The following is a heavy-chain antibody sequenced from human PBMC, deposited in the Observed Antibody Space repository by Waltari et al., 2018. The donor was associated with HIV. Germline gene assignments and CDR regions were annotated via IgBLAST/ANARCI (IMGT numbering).Heavy chain of an antibody. CDR3: AKADVVVLPAPFDY. J-gene: IGHJ4*02. Sequence: EVQLLESGGGLVQPGGSLRLSCAASGFTFSSYAMNWVRQAPGKGLEWVSGISGSGASIHYADSVKGRFTISRDNSNNTLYLQMNSLRVEDTAVYYCAKADVVVLPAPFDYWGQGTLVTVSS. CDR2: ISGSGASI. CDR1: GFTFSSYA. V-gene: IGHV3-23*01. D-gene: IGHD2-2*01.